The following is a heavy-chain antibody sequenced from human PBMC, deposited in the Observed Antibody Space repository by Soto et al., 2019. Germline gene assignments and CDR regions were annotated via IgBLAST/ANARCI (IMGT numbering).Heavy chain of an antibody. J-gene: IGHJ4*02. D-gene: IGHD6-19*01. CDR3: ARDSHVGSGWQLTANY. CDR1: GFTFSSYG. Sequence: GGTLRLSCAASGFTFSSYGMHWVRRAPGKGLEWVAVIWYDGSNKYYAESVKGRFTISRDNSKNTLYLQMNSLRAEDTAVYYCARDSHVGSGWQLTANYWGQGTLVTVSS. V-gene: IGHV3-33*01. CDR2: IWYDGSNK.